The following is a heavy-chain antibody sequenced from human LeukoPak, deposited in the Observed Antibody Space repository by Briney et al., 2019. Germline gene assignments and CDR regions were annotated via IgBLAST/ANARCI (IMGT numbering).Heavy chain of an antibody. Sequence: SETLSLTCSVSGGSISNYYWSWIRLPPGKGLEWIGYIYYSGSTNYNPSLKNRVTISVDTSKTQFSLKLSSVTAADTAVYYCARHLAAAGDNWFDPWGQGTLVTVSS. CDR2: IYYSGST. CDR1: GGSISNYY. V-gene: IGHV4-59*08. D-gene: IGHD6-13*01. CDR3: ARHLAAAGDNWFDP. J-gene: IGHJ5*02.